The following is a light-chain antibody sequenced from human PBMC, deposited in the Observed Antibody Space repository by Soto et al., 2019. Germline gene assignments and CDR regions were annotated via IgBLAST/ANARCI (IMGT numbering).Light chain of an antibody. CDR1: SSDVGGYNH. CDR2: EVS. J-gene: IGLJ1*01. V-gene: IGLV2-14*01. Sequence: QSVLTQPASVSGSPGQSITISCTGTSSDVGGYNHVSWYQLHPGKAPKLMVYEVSNRPSGVSNRFSGSKSGNTASLTISGLQAEDEADYYCSSYAGSSNVFGTGTKVTVL. CDR3: SSYAGSSNV.